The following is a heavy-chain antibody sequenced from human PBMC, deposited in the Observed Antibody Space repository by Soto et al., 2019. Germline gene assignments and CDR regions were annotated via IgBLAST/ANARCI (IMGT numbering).Heavy chain of an antibody. D-gene: IGHD1-26*01. CDR2: IVPMLGTP. CDR1: GGTFDNFI. J-gene: IGHJ6*02. CDR3: PRNGTYSSSLSQYSGMDV. V-gene: IGHV1-69*01. Sequence: QVQLVQSGAEVKEPGSSVRVSCKASGGTFDNFIMNWVRQTPGQGLEWMGGIVPMLGTPTYAEKFKGRVTISATGSTSTMYMEVTRLRSEDTAIYYCPRNGTYSSSLSQYSGMDVWGQGTTVTVSS.